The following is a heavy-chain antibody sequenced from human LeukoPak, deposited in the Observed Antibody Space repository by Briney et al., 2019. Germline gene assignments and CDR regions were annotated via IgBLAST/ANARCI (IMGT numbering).Heavy chain of an antibody. V-gene: IGHV4-39*07. Sequence: TSETLSLTCTVSGGSISSSSYYWGWIRQPPGKGLEWIGSIYYSGSTYYNPSLKSRVTISVDTSKNQFSLKLSSVTAADTAVYYCARDRTDYYDSSGYYPSLGFDYWGQGTLVTVSS. J-gene: IGHJ4*02. CDR1: GGSISSSSYY. CDR2: IYYSGST. D-gene: IGHD3-22*01. CDR3: ARDRTDYYDSSGYYPSLGFDY.